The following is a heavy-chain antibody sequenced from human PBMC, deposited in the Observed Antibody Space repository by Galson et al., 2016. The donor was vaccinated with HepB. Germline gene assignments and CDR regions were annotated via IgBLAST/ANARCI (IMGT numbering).Heavy chain of an antibody. V-gene: IGHV3-23*01. Sequence: SLRLSCAASGFTFSSYAMSWVRQAPGKGLEWVSGISGGGGTPSYADSAKGRFTISRVNSNNTLYLQLNSLRAEDTAVYYCAKGRRWLQYEATEVDTWGQGTLVTVTS. CDR3: AKGRRWLQYEATEVDT. CDR1: GFTFSSYA. D-gene: IGHD5-24*01. J-gene: IGHJ5*02. CDR2: ISGGGGTP.